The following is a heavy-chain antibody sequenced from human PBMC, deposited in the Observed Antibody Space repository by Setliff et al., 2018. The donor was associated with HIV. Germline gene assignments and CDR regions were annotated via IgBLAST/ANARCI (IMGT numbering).Heavy chain of an antibody. D-gene: IGHD3-22*01. CDR3: ARGLSFYDPGGFDY. CDR2: IYTSGST. V-gene: IGHV4-4*09. CDR1: GGSISSYY. J-gene: IGHJ4*02. Sequence: NPSETLSLTCTASGGSISSYYWSWIRQPPGKGLEWIGYIYTSGSTNYNPSLKSRVTISVDTSKNQFSLKLSSVTAADTAVYYCARGLSFYDPGGFDYWGQGTLVTSPQ.